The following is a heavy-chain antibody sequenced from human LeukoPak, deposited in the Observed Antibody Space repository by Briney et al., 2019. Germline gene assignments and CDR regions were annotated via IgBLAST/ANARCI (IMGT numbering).Heavy chain of an antibody. CDR3: ARSIAVAGTPFDY. D-gene: IGHD6-19*01. CDR2: ISYDGSNK. V-gene: IGHV3-30-3*01. Sequence: GRSLRLSCAASGFTFSNSAMHWVRQAPDKGLEWVAVISYDGSNKYYADSVKGRITISRDNSKNTLYLQMNSLRAEDTAVYYCARSIAVAGTPFDYWGQGTLVTVSS. J-gene: IGHJ4*02. CDR1: GFTFSNSA.